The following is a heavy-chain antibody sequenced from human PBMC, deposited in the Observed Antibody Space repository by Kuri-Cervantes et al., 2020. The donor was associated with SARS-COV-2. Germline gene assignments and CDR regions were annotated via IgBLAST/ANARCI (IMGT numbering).Heavy chain of an antibody. V-gene: IGHV4-38-2*02. CDR3: AREHTTGNFDY. D-gene: IGHD1-1*01. Sequence: GSLRLSCAVSGYSISSGYYWGWIRQPPGKGLEWIRSIYHSGSTYYNPSLKSRVTISVDTPKNQFSLKLSSVTAADTAVYYCAREHTTGNFDYWGQGTLVTVSS. J-gene: IGHJ4*02. CDR1: GYSISSGYY. CDR2: IYHSGST.